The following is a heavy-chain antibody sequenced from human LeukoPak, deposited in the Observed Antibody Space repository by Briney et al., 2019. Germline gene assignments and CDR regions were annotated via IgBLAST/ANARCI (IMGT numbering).Heavy chain of an antibody. J-gene: IGHJ4*02. D-gene: IGHD3-9*01. V-gene: IGHV4-59*01. CDR2: IYYSGST. CDR3: ARGRYDILTGYYTLDY. CDR1: GGSISSYY. Sequence: PSETLSLTCTVSGGSISSYYWSWIRQPPGKGLEWIGYIYYSGSTNYNPSLKSRVTISVDTSKNQFSLKLSSVTAADTAVYYCARGRYDILTGYYTLDYWGQGTLVTVSS.